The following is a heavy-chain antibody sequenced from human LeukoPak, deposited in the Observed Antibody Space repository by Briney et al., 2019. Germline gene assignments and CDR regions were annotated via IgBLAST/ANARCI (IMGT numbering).Heavy chain of an antibody. J-gene: IGHJ6*03. CDR3: ARTTMVRGTYYMDV. V-gene: IGHV4-34*01. CDR1: GGSFSGYY. Sequence: SETLSLTCAVYGGSFSGYYWSWIRQSPGKELEWIGEINHSGSTNYNPSLKSRVTISVDTSKNQFSLKLSSVTAADTAVYYCARTTMVRGTYYMDVWCKGTTVTISS. D-gene: IGHD3-10*01. CDR2: INHSGST.